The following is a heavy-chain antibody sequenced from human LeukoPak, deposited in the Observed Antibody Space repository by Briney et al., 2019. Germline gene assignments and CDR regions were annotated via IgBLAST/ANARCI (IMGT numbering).Heavy chain of an antibody. CDR1: GFTFSNAW. CDR2: IKSKTDGGTT. D-gene: IGHD5-18*01. J-gene: IGHJ4*02. Sequence: SGGSLRLSCAASGFTFSNAWMSWVRQAPGKGLEWVGRIKSKTDGGTTDYAAPVKGRFTISRDDSKNTLYLQMNSLKTEDTAVYYCTTDDPDTAMVDTCFDYWGQGTLVTVSS. CDR3: TTDDPDTAMVDTCFDY. V-gene: IGHV3-15*01.